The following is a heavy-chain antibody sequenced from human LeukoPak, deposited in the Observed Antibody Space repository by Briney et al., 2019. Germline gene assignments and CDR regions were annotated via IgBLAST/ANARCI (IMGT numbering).Heavy chain of an antibody. CDR2: IKSKTDGGTT. Sequence: GGSLRLSCAASGFTFSNAWMSWVRQAPGKGLEWVGRIKSKTDGGTTDYAAPVKGRFTISRDDSKNTLYPQMNSLKTEDTAVYYCTTESGYYDSSGYSPFDYWGQGTLVTVSS. V-gene: IGHV3-15*01. CDR3: TTESGYYDSSGYSPFDY. CDR1: GFTFSNAW. D-gene: IGHD3-22*01. J-gene: IGHJ4*02.